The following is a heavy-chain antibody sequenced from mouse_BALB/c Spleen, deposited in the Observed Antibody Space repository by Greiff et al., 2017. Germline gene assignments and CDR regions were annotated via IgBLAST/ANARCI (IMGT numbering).Heavy chain of an antibody. CDR3: ERDYYGWGYFDV. CDR2: IYPGDGDT. Sequence: VQLQQSGAELARPGASVKLSCKASGYTFTSYWMQWVKQRPGQGLEWIGAIYPGDGDTRYTQKFKGKATLTADKSSSTAYMQLSSLASEDSAVDYCERDYYGWGYFDVWGAGTTVTVSS. CDR1: GYTFTSYW. J-gene: IGHJ1*01. V-gene: IGHV1-87*01. D-gene: IGHD2-2*01.